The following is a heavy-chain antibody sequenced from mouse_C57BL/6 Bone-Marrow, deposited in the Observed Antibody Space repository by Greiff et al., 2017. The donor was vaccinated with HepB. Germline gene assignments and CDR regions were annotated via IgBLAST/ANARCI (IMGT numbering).Heavy chain of an antibody. V-gene: IGHV1-9*01. Sequence: VKLQQSGAELMKPGASVKLSCKATGYTFTGYWIEWVKQRPGHGLEWIGEILPGSGSTNYNEKFKGKATYTADTSSNTAYMQLSSLTTEDSAIYYCARSSYYYGSSYLFDYWGQGTTLTVSS. CDR1: GYTFTGYW. D-gene: IGHD1-1*01. CDR3: ARSSYYYGSSYLFDY. J-gene: IGHJ2*01. CDR2: ILPGSGST.